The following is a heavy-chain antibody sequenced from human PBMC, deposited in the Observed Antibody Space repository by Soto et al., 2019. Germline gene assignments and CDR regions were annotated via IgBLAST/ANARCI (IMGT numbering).Heavy chain of an antibody. D-gene: IGHD1-26*01. CDR1: GFTFSSYS. Sequence: GGSLRLSCAASGFTFSSYSMNWVRQAPGKGLEWVSSISSSSSYIYYADSVKGRFTISRDNAKNSLYLQMNSLRAEDTAVYYCARAPLSGSYYYYGMDVWGQGTTVTVSS. V-gene: IGHV3-21*01. J-gene: IGHJ6*02. CDR2: ISSSSSYI. CDR3: ARAPLSGSYYYYGMDV.